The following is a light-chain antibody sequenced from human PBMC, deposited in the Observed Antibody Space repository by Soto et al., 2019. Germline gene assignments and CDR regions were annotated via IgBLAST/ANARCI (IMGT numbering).Light chain of an antibody. J-gene: IGLJ1*01. Sequence: ALTQPASVSGSPGQSITISCTGTSSDVGAYNYVSWYQQHAGKAPKLIIHEVTNRPSGVSHRFSGSKSGNTASLTISGLQAEDEADYYCSSYTGSTDYVFGTGTKVTVL. CDR2: EVT. CDR3: SSYTGSTDYV. V-gene: IGLV2-14*01. CDR1: SSDVGAYNY.